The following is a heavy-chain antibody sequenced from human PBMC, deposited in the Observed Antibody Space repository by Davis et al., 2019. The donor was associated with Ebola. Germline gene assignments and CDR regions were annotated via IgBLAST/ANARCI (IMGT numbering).Heavy chain of an antibody. V-gene: IGHV3-30*02. CDR1: GFTFSSYG. D-gene: IGHD5-18*01. CDR2: IRYDGSNK. Sequence: GESLKISCAASGFTFSSYGMHWVRQAPGKGLEWVAFIRYDGSNKYYADSVKGRFTISRDNSKNTLYLQMNSLRAEDTAVYYCARDTEGGSRGYPFDSWGQGTLVTVSS. J-gene: IGHJ4*02. CDR3: ARDTEGGSRGYPFDS.